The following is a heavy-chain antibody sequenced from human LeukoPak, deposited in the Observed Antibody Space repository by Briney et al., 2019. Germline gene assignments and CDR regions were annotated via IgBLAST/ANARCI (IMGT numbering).Heavy chain of an antibody. Sequence: GGSLRLSCAASGLTFSSYGMHWVRQAPGKGLEWVALIWYDGSNKYYTDSVKGRLTISRDNSKNTLYLQMNSLRAEDTAIYYCAREGPRGNSQFDYWGQGTLVTVSS. D-gene: IGHD2/OR15-2a*01. CDR2: IWYDGSNK. J-gene: IGHJ4*02. V-gene: IGHV3-33*01. CDR3: AREGPRGNSQFDY. CDR1: GLTFSSYG.